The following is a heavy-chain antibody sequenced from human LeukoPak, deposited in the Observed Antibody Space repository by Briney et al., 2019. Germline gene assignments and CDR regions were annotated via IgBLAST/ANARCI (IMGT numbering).Heavy chain of an antibody. CDR3: ARDKHYYDSSGYDDAFDI. Sequence: SVKVSCKASGGTFSSYAISWVRQAPGQGLERMGGIIPIFGTANYAQKFQGRVTITTDESTSTAYMELSSLRSEDTAVYYCARDKHYYDSSGYDDAFDIWGQGTMVTVSS. D-gene: IGHD3-22*01. CDR2: IIPIFGTA. J-gene: IGHJ3*02. V-gene: IGHV1-69*05. CDR1: GGTFSSYA.